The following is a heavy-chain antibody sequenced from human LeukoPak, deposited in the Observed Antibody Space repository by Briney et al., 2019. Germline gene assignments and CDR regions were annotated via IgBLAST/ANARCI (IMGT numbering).Heavy chain of an antibody. CDR3: ARAINNWNLAY. V-gene: IGHV3-53*01. CDR1: GFTVSSNY. J-gene: IGHJ4*02. Sequence: GGSLRLSCAASGFTVSSNYMSWVRQAPGKGLEWVSVIYSGGSTYYADSVKGRFTISRDNSKNTLYLQMNSLRAEDTAVYYCARAINNWNLAYRGQGTLVTVSS. CDR2: IYSGGST. D-gene: IGHD1-20*01.